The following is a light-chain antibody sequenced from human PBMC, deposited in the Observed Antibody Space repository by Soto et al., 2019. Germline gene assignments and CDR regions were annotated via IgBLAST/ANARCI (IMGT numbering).Light chain of an antibody. CDR2: DVS. CDR1: SSDVGGYKY. CDR3: SSYTSSNSYV. V-gene: IGLV2-14*03. Sequence: QSALTQPASVSGSPGQSIAISCTGSSSDVGGYKYVSWYQQHPGKAPKLMIYDVSNRPSGVSDRFSGSKSGNTASLTISGLQYEDEADYYCSSYTSSNSYVFGTGTKLTVL. J-gene: IGLJ1*01.